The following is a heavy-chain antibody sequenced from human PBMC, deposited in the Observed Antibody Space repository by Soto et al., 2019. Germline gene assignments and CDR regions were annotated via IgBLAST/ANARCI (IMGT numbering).Heavy chain of an antibody. CDR2: IIPYNGTT. Sequence: GASVKVSCKASGGTFSSYAISWVRQAPGQGLEWMGGIIPYNGTTNYAQKLQGRVTMTTDTSTSTAYMELRSLRSDDTAVYYCARVRSGYCDWLSPLFYRGQGTLVTVSS. CDR3: ARVRSGYCDWLSPLFY. CDR1: GGTFSSYA. J-gene: IGHJ4*02. D-gene: IGHD3-9*01. V-gene: IGHV1-18*01.